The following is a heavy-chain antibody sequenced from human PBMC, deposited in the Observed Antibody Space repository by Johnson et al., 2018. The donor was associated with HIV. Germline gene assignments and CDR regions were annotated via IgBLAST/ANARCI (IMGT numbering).Heavy chain of an antibody. D-gene: IGHD4-23*01. V-gene: IGHV3-30*18. CDR1: GFTFSSYG. Sequence: QVQLVESGGGVVQPGRSLRLSCAASGFTFSSYGMHWVRQAPGKGLEWVAVISYDGSNKYHADSVKGRFTISRDNSKNTLYLQMNSLRAEDTAVYYCAKFPRLRWELWGEQAFDIWGQGTMVTVSS. J-gene: IGHJ3*02. CDR3: AKFPRLRWELWGEQAFDI. CDR2: ISYDGSNK.